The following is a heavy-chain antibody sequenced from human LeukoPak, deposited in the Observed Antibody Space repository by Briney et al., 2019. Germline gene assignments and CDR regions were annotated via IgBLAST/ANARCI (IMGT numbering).Heavy chain of an antibody. Sequence: GASVKVSCKATVGTFSYYANNWLRQPPGQGLERMGGIIPIYGTTNHEQKFQGRVTITADESTSTAYMELSSLRSEDTAVYYCARGTYSGSYSVRYYYYMDVWGKGTTVTVSS. J-gene: IGHJ6*03. D-gene: IGHD1-26*01. CDR3: ARGTYSGSYSVRYYYYMDV. V-gene: IGHV1-69*13. CDR1: VGTFSYYA. CDR2: IIPIYGTT.